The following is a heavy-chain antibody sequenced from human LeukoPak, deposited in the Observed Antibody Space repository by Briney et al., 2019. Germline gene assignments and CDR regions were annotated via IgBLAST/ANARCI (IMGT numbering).Heavy chain of an antibody. V-gene: IGHV4-34*01. Sequence: SSETLSLTCAVYGGSFSGYYWSWIRQPPGKGLEWIGEINHSGSTNYNPSLKSRVTISVDTSKNQFSLKLSSVTAADTAVYYCARSGIAAVHYYYYYGMDVWGQGTTVTVSS. CDR3: ARSGIAAVHYYYYYGMDV. J-gene: IGHJ6*02. CDR2: INHSGST. CDR1: GGSFSGYY. D-gene: IGHD6-13*01.